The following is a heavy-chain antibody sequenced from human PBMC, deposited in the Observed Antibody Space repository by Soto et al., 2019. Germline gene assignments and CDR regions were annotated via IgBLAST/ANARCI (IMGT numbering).Heavy chain of an antibody. V-gene: IGHV3-23*01. CDR2: ISGSGGST. Sequence: GGSLRLSCAASGFTFSSYAMSWVRQAPGKGLEWVSAISGSGGSTYYADSVKGRFTISRDNSKNTLYLQMNSLRAEDTAVYYCAKVEYSYGSEGPRSDSGEFDYWGQGTLVTVSS. CDR3: AKVEYSYGSEGPRSDSGEFDY. J-gene: IGHJ4*02. D-gene: IGHD5-18*01. CDR1: GFTFSSYA.